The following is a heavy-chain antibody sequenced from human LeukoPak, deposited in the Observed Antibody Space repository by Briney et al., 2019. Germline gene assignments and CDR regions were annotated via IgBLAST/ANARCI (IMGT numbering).Heavy chain of an antibody. CDR1: GYTFTAYA. V-gene: IGHV1-3*01. CDR3: AMEISARYNWNDGDAFDI. Sequence: SAKVSCKASGYTFTAYAMHGVRHAPRQRLEWMGWINAGNGNTKYTQKFQGRVTITRDTSASTAYMELSSLRSKDTAVYYCAMEISARYNWNDGDAFDIWGQGTMVTVSS. D-gene: IGHD1-1*01. J-gene: IGHJ3*02. CDR2: INAGNGNT.